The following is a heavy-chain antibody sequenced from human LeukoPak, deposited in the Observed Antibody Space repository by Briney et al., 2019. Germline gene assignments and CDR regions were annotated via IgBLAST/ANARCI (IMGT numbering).Heavy chain of an antibody. V-gene: IGHV7-4-1*01. J-gene: IGHJ6*02. Sequence: ASVKVSCKASGYTFTSYAMNWVRQSPGQGLEWMGWINTNTGNPTYAQGFTGRFVFSLDTSVSTAYLQIRSLKAEDTAVSYCARDLEGERMAGVFWSGYWLYYYYGMDVWGQGTTVTVSS. CDR2: INTNTGNP. CDR3: ARDLEGERMAGVFWSGYWLYYYYGMDV. D-gene: IGHD3-3*01. CDR1: GYTFTSYA.